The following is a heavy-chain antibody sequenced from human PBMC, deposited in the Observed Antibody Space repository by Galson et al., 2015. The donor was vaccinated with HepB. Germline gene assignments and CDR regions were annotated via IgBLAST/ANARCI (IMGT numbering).Heavy chain of an antibody. J-gene: IGHJ4*02. D-gene: IGHD6-13*01. CDR2: IYYSGST. CDR3: ARGYSSSWSPPHIDY. V-gene: IGHV4-59*08. Sequence: ETLSLTCTVSGGSISSYYWSWIRQPPGKGLEWIGYIYYSGSTNYNPSLKSRVTISVDTSKNQFSLKLSSVTAADTAVYYCARGYSSSWSPPHIDYWGQGTLVTVSS. CDR1: GGSISSYY.